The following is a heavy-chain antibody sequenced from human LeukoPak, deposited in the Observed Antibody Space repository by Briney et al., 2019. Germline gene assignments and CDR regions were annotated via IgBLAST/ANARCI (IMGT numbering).Heavy chain of an antibody. CDR3: ARGRITMVRGVIEPFDY. J-gene: IGHJ4*02. V-gene: IGHV4-34*01. CDR2: INHSGST. Sequence: SETLSLTCAVYGGSFSGYYWSWIRQPPGKGLEWIGEINHSGSTNYNPSLKSRVTISVDTSKNQFSLKLSSVTAADTAVYYCARGRITMVRGVIEPFDYWGQGTLVTVSS. CDR1: GGSFSGYY. D-gene: IGHD3-10*01.